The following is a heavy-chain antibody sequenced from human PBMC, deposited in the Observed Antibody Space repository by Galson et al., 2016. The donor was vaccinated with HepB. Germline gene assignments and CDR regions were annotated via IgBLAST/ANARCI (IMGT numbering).Heavy chain of an antibody. CDR1: GFTFSGHS. D-gene: IGHD2-15*01. V-gene: IGHV3-21*06. CDR2: ITGASTYI. Sequence: SLRLSCAASGFTFSGHSMNWARQAPGKGLEWVASITGASTYIYYADSVKGRFTISRDNAKNSLFLEMNSLRAEDTAVYYCVRDGCSGSSCYTWNWFDPWGQGTLVTVSS. J-gene: IGHJ5*02. CDR3: VRDGCSGSSCYTWNWFDP.